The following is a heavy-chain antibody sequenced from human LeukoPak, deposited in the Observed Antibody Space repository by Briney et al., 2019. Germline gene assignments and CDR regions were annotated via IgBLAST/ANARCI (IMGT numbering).Heavy chain of an antibody. CDR3: ARGSSNSWYVFWFDP. Sequence: SETLSLTCAVYGGSISSYYWSWIRQPPGKGLEWIGYIYYSGSTNYNPSLKSRVTISVDTSKNQFSLKLSSVTAADTAVYYCARGSSNSWYVFWFDPWGQGTLVTVSS. J-gene: IGHJ5*02. CDR2: IYYSGST. CDR1: GGSISSYY. V-gene: IGHV4-59*08. D-gene: IGHD6-13*01.